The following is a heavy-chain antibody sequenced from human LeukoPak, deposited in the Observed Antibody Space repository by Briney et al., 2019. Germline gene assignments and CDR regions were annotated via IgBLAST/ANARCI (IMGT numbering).Heavy chain of an antibody. CDR3: ARDRGSIVGATLNWFNP. CDR2: IIPIFGTA. Sequence: ASVNVSCTASGGTFSSYAISWVRQAPGQGLEWMGGIIPIFGTANYAQTFQGRVTITTDESTSTAYMELSSLRSEDTAVYYCARDRGSIVGATLNWFNPWGQGTLVTVSS. D-gene: IGHD1-26*01. CDR1: GGTFSSYA. V-gene: IGHV1-69*05. J-gene: IGHJ5*02.